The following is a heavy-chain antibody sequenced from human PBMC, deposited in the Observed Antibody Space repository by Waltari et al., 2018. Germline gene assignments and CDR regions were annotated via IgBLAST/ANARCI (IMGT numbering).Heavy chain of an antibody. J-gene: IGHJ3*02. D-gene: IGHD2-2*01. CDR2: IIPIFGTA. CDR3: AREELRTLQVVPAASDAFDI. V-gene: IGHV1-69*01. CDR1: GGTFSSYA. Sequence: QVQLVQSGAEVKKPGSSVKVSCKASGGTFSSYATRWVRQAPGQGLGWMGGIIPIFGTANYAQKFQGRVTITADESTSTAYMELSSLRSEDTAVYYCAREELRTLQVVPAASDAFDICGQGTMVTVSS.